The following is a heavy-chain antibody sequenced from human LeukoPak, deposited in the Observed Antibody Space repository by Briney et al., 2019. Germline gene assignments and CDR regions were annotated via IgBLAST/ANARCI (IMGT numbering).Heavy chain of an antibody. CDR1: GITFSNYA. CDR3: AKVGGSGTSYYYFCMDV. J-gene: IGHJ6*02. Sequence: GGSLRLSCTAPGITFSNYAMHWVRQAPGEGLEWVTVISNDGSVKYYADSVKGRFTISRDNSKNTLYLQMNSLRAEDTAVYFCAKVGGSGTSYYYFCMDVWGQGTTVTVSS. D-gene: IGHD3-10*01. CDR2: ISNDGSVK. V-gene: IGHV3-30*04.